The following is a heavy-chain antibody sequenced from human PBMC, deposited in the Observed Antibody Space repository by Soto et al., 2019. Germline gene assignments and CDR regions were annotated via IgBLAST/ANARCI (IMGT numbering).Heavy chain of an antibody. Sequence: QVQLVQSGAEVKKPGASVKVSCKASGYTFTSYDINWVRQATGQGLEWMGWMNPNSGNTGYAQKFQGRVTMTRNTXIXTXXMELSSLRSEDTAVYYCARGSRLLERLGNYYGMDVWGQGTTVTVSS. D-gene: IGHD1-1*01. CDR2: MNPNSGNT. CDR1: GYTFTSYD. J-gene: IGHJ6*02. CDR3: ARGSRLLERLGNYYGMDV. V-gene: IGHV1-8*01.